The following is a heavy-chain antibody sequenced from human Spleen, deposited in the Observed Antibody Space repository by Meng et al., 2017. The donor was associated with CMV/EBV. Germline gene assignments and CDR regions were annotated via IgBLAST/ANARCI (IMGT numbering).Heavy chain of an antibody. CDR1: GITFRRYE. CDR2: ISSSGSTI. V-gene: IGHV3-48*03. J-gene: IGHJ4*02. Sequence: GESLKISCAASGITFRRYEMNWVRQAPGKGLEWVSYISSSGSTIYYADSVKGRFTISRDNAKNSLYLQMNSLRAEDTAVYYCARALSFPDYWGQGTLVTVSS. CDR3: ARALSFPDY.